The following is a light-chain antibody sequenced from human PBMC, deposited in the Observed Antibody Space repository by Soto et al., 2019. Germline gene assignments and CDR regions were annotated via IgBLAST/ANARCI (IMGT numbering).Light chain of an antibody. CDR2: EVT. J-gene: IGLJ1*01. CDR1: SSDVGANNC. CDR3: SSYAGTNRV. V-gene: IGLV2-8*01. Sequence: QSALTQPLSASGSPGQSVTISCTGTSSDVGANNCVSWYQQHPGKAPKLMIYEVTKRPSGVPDRFSGSKSGNTASLTVSGLQAEDEADYYCSSYAGTNRVFGTGTKVTVL.